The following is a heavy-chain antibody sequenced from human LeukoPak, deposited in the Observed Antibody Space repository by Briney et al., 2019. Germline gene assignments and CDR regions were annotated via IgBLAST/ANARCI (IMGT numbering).Heavy chain of an antibody. J-gene: IGHJ5*02. CDR2: IYTRGST. CDR3: ARETYDQSGP. Sequence: PSETLSLTCTVSGDSISSDSYYWNWIRQPAGKGLEWIGRIYTRGSTNYNPSLKSRVTISVDTSKNQFSLKLSSVTAADTAVYYCARETYDQSGPWGQGTLVTVSS. D-gene: IGHD3-22*01. CDR1: GDSISSDSYY. V-gene: IGHV4-61*02.